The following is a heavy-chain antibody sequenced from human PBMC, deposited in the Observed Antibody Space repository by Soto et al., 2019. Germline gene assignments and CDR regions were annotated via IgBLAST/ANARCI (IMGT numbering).Heavy chain of an antibody. CDR1: GGSFSGYY. Sequence: SETLSLTCAVYGGSFSGYYWSWIRQPPGKGLEWIGEINHSGSTNYNPSLKSRVTISVETSKNQFSLKLSSVTAADTAVYYCARGRNKITGTLYYYYYYYMDVWGKGTTVTVSS. CDR2: INHSGST. D-gene: IGHD1-7*01. V-gene: IGHV4-34*01. J-gene: IGHJ6*03. CDR3: ARGRNKITGTLYYYYYYYMDV.